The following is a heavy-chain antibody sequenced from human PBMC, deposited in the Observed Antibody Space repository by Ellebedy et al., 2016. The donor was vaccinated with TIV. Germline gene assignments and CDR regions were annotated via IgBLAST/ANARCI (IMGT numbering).Heavy chain of an antibody. CDR3: ARTRPLQYTPDY. V-gene: IGHV3-74*01. J-gene: IGHJ4*02. CDR1: GFTFSGYW. CDR2: INTDGSTT. D-gene: IGHD1-1*01. Sequence: GESLKISCAASGFTFSGYWMHWVRQAPGKGLAWVSRINTDGSTTTNADSVKGRFTISRDNSKNTLYLQMNSLRAEDTAVYYCARTRPLQYTPDYWGQGTLVTVSS.